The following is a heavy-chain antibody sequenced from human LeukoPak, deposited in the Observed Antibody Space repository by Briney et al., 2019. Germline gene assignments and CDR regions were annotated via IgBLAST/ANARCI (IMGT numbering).Heavy chain of an antibody. Sequence: PGGSLRLSCAASGFILSDFDVNWVRQAPRKGLEWVSYFSTSGSYIHYADSVKGRFTISRDDAKNSLYLQLDSLTVEDTAVYFCARGNYDFAYDPWGQGTLVTVSS. D-gene: IGHD3-3*01. CDR1: GFILSDFD. V-gene: IGHV3-21*01. J-gene: IGHJ5*02. CDR3: ARGNYDFAYDP. CDR2: FSTSGSYI.